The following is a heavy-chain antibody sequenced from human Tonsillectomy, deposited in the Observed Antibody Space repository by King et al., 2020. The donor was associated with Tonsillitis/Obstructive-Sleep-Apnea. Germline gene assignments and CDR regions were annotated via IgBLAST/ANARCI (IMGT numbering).Heavy chain of an antibody. CDR1: GGTFSSHA. CDR3: ARAPGIAAAGTIMGYYYYYMDV. V-gene: IGHV1-69*01. Sequence: VQLVESGAEVKKPGSSVKVSCKVSGGTFSSHAISWVRQAPGQGLEWMAGIIPIFGTTNYAQKFQGRVTVTADESTSTAYMELSSLRSEDTAMYYCARAPGIAAAGTIMGYYYYYMDVWGKGTTVTVSS. D-gene: IGHD6-13*01. CDR2: IIPIFGTT. J-gene: IGHJ6*03.